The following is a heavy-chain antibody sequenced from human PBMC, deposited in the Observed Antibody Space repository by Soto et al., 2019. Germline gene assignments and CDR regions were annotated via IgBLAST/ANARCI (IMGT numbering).Heavy chain of an antibody. J-gene: IGHJ4*01. CDR2: IWFDGSSK. Sequence: GGSLRLSCAASGFNFGDSGMHWFRQAPGKGLEWVAVIWFDGSSKYYADSVQGRFTISRDNSNKTLYLHMNSLRVEDTAVYFCARDCVVRGSGPPYFDYWGQGTLVTVSS. CDR3: ARDCVVRGSGPPYFDY. D-gene: IGHD3-10*01. CDR1: GFNFGDSG. V-gene: IGHV3-33*01.